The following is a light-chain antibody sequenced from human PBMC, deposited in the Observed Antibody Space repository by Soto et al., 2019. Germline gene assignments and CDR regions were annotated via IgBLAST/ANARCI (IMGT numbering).Light chain of an antibody. V-gene: IGLV2-14*01. CDR1: SSDVGSYNY. Sequence: QSALTQPASVSGSPGQSITISCTGTSSDVGSYNYVSWYQQHPAKAPKLMIYDVSNRPSGGSNRFSGSKSGNTASLTISGLQSEDDADYYCSSYTTSSTRVFGGGTKVTVL. CDR2: DVS. J-gene: IGLJ3*02. CDR3: SSYTTSSTRV.